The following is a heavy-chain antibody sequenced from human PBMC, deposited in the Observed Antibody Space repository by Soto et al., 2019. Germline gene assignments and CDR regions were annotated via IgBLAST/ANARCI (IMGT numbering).Heavy chain of an antibody. D-gene: IGHD6-6*01. CDR1: GGTFSSYA. CDR3: ARDVGMASRPYLDY. V-gene: IGHV1-69*13. CDR2: IIPIFGTA. J-gene: IGHJ4*02. Sequence: SVKVSCKASGGTFSSYAISWVRQAPGQGLEWMGGIIPIFGTANYAQKFQGRVTITADESTSTAYMELSSLRSEDTAVYYCARDVGMASRPYLDYWGQGTLVTVSS.